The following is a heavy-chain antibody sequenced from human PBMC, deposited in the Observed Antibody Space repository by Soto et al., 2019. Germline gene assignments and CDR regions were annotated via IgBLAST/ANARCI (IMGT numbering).Heavy chain of an antibody. J-gene: IGHJ6*03. D-gene: IGHD3-10*01. CDR3: ARSHRITMVRGVITYYYYYYMDV. V-gene: IGHV6-1*01. CDR2: TYYRSKWYN. Sequence: SQTLSLTCDISGDRVSSNSAAWNWIRKSPSRGLEWLGRTYYRSKWYNDYAVSVKSRITINPDTSKNQFSLQLNSVTPEDTAVYYCARSHRITMVRGVITYYYYYYMDVWGKGTTVTVSS. CDR1: GDRVSSNSAA.